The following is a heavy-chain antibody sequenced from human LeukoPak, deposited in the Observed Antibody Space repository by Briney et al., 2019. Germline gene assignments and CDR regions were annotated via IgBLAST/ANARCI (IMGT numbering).Heavy chain of an antibody. CDR1: GFTFSSYG. V-gene: IGHV3-33*01. CDR2: IWYDGSIK. J-gene: IGHJ6*02. CDR3: ARDRSWGSGYNYGMDV. Sequence: PGGSLRLSCAASGFTFSSYGMHWVRQAPGKGLEWVAVIWYDGSIKYYADSVKGRFTISRDNSKNTLYLQMNSLRAEDTAVYYCARDRSWGSGYNYGMDVWGQGTTVTVSS. D-gene: IGHD2-15*01.